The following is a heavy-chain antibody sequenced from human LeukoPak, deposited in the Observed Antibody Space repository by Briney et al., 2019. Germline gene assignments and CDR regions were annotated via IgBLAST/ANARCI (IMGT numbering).Heavy chain of an antibody. CDR2: ISSNGDST. CDR1: GFTFSTYA. D-gene: IGHD1-7*01. J-gene: IGHJ2*01. V-gene: IGHV3-64*01. Sequence: GGSLRLSCAASGFTFSTYAMHWVRQAPGKGLEYVSAISSNGDSTYYANSVKGRFTISRDNSKNTLYLQMGSLRADDMAVYYCAASPPSGTTWYFDLWGRGTLVTVSS. CDR3: AASPPSGTTWYFDL.